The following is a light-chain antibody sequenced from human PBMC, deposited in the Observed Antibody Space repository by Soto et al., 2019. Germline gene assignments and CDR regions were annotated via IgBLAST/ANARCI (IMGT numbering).Light chain of an antibody. CDR1: QSVSRK. CDR3: QQYDNWPPKT. CDR2: GAS. J-gene: IGKJ1*01. Sequence: EIVMTQSPSTLSVSPGGRATLSCRASQSVSRKLAWYQQTRGQAPRLLIYGASTRATVVPARFSGSGSGTEFTLTISNLQSEDFAVYHCQQYDNWPPKTFGQGTKVDIK. V-gene: IGKV3-15*01.